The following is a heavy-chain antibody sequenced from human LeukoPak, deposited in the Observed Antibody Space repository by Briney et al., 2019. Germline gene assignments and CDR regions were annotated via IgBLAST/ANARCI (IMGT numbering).Heavy chain of an antibody. CDR1: GFTFSSYA. V-gene: IGHV3-48*02. CDR2: ISSSSSTI. CDR3: ARTPIQYCSGGTCRPLDY. J-gene: IGHJ4*02. Sequence: GGSLRLSCAASGFTFSSYAMSWVRQAPGKGLEWLAYISSSSSTIYYADSVKGRFTVSRDNAKNSLYLQMNSLRDDDSAVYYCARTPIQYCSGGTCRPLDYWGQGTLVTVSS. D-gene: IGHD2-15*01.